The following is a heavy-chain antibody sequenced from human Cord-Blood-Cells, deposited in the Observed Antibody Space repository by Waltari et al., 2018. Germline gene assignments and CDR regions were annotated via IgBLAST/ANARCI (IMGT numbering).Heavy chain of an antibody. D-gene: IGHD1-26*01. CDR1: GYTITELS. V-gene: IGHV1-24*01. Sequence: QVPLVQSGAEVKKPGASVKVSCKVSGYTITELSIPWVRQAPGKGLEWMGGFDPEDGETIYAQKFQGRVTMTEDTSTDTAYMELSSLRSEDTAVYYCATDLALSGSYFYWGQGTLVTISS. CDR2: FDPEDGET. CDR3: ATDLALSGSYFY. J-gene: IGHJ4*02.